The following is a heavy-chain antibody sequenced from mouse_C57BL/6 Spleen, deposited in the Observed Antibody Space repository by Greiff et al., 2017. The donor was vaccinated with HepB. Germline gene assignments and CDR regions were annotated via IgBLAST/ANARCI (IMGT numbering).Heavy chain of an antibody. J-gene: IGHJ1*03. CDR2: IDPENGDT. Sequence: VQLQQSGAELVRPGASVKLSCTASGFNIKDDYMHWVKQRPEQGLEWIGWIDPENGDTEYASKFQGKATITADTSSNTAYLQLSSLTSEDTAVYYCTTTSNYWYFDVWGTGTTVTVSS. CDR3: TTTSNYWYFDV. CDR1: GFNIKDDY. V-gene: IGHV14-4*01.